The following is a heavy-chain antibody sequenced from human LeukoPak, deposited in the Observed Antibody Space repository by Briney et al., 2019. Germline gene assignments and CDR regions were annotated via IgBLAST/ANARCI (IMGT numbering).Heavy chain of an antibody. CDR3: AKDHAETTVTTWINFDY. CDR2: ISGSGGST. CDR1: GFTFSGYW. Sequence: PGGSLRLSCAASGFTFSGYWMHWVRQGPEKGLELVSAISGSGGSTYYADSVKGRFTISRDNSKNTLYLQMNSLRAEDTAVYYCAKDHAETTVTTWINFDYWGQGTLVTVSS. V-gene: IGHV3-23*01. J-gene: IGHJ4*02. D-gene: IGHD4-17*01.